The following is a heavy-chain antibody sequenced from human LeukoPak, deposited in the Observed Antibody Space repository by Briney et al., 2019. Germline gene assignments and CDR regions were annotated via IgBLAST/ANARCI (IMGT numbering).Heavy chain of an antibody. CDR2: ISGSGGST. V-gene: IGHV3-23*01. CDR3: AKGSRGASVAAAGGIFDY. Sequence: GGSLRLSCAASGFTFSSYAMSWVRQAPGKGLEWVSAISGSGGSTYYADSVKGRFTTPRDNSKNTLYLQMNSLRAEDTAVYYCAKGSRGASVAAAGGIFDYWGQGTLVTVSS. CDR1: GFTFSSYA. J-gene: IGHJ4*02. D-gene: IGHD6-13*01.